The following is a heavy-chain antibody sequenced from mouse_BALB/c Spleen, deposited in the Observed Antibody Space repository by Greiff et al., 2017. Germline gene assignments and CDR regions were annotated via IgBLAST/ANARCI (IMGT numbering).Heavy chain of an antibody. CDR1: GYTFTSYW. D-gene: IGHD2-1*01. V-gene: IGHV1S22*01. Sequence: LQHPGSELVRPGASVKLSCKASGYTFTSYWMHWVKQRPGQGLEWIGNIYPGSGSTNYDEKFKSKATLTVDTSSSTAYMQLSSLTSEDSAVYDCTRGRGNPFDYWGQGTTLTVSS. CDR3: TRGRGNPFDY. J-gene: IGHJ2*01. CDR2: IYPGSGST.